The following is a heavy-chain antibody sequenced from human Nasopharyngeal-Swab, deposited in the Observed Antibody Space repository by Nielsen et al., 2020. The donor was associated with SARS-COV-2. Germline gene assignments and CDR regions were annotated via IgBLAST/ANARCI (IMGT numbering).Heavy chain of an antibody. CDR2: MSNDGTLE. J-gene: IGHJ3*02. D-gene: IGHD3-22*01. CDR1: GFSFNSYA. CDR3: ARENYYNTHGDFVLDALDI. Sequence: GGSLRLSCAASGFSFNSYAMHWVRQAPGKGLEWVTVMSNDGTLEYYADTVKGRFTISRDNSKNTLFLQMNSLRPEDTALYYCARENYYNTHGDFVLDALDIWGQGTMVTVSP. V-gene: IGHV3-30-3*01.